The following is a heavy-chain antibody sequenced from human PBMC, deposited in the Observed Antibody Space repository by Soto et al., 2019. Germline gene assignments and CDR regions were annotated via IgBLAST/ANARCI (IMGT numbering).Heavy chain of an antibody. Sequence: SGPTLVNPTQTLTLTCTFSGFSLSTSGVGVGWIRQSPGKALEWLALIYWDDDKRYSPSLKSRLTITKDTSKNQVVLTMTNMDPVDTATYYCAHGQSFDQGSPLDYWGQGTLVTVSS. CDR1: GFSLSTSGVG. V-gene: IGHV2-5*02. CDR3: AHGQSFDQGSPLDY. J-gene: IGHJ4*02. CDR2: IYWDDDK. D-gene: IGHD3-16*02.